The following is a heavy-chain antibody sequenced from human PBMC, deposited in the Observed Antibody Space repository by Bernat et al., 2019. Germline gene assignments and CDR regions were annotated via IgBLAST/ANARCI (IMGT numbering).Heavy chain of an antibody. CDR2: IYYSGST. V-gene: IGHV4-30-4*01. J-gene: IGHJ4*02. CDR3: ARGDDSRGYYAAIDY. Sequence: QVQLQESGPGLVKPSQTLSLTCTVSGGTISSGDYYWSWIRQPPGKGLEWIGYIYYSGSTYYNPSLKSRVTISVDMSKNQFSLKLSSVTAADTAVYYCARGDDSRGYYAAIDYWGQGTLVTVSS. D-gene: IGHD3-22*01. CDR1: GGTISSGDYY.